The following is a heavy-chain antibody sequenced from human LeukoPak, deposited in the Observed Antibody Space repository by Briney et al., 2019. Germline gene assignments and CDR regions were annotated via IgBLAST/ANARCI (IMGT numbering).Heavy chain of an antibody. CDR2: ISYDGGNK. Sequence: GGSLRLSCAASGFSFRSYAMYWVRQAPGKGLEWVTVISYDGGNKYYADFVKGRFTISRDNSKSTQYLQMNSLRAEDTAVYYCARGGGHSYGYFDDWGQGTLVTVSS. D-gene: IGHD5-18*01. CDR1: GFSFRSYA. J-gene: IGHJ4*02. V-gene: IGHV3-30*04. CDR3: ARGGGHSYGYFDD.